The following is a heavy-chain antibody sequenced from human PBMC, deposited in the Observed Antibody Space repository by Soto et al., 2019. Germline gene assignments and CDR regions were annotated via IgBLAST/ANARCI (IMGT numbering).Heavy chain of an antibody. D-gene: IGHD5-12*01. J-gene: IGHJ5*02. Sequence: QVQLVQSGAEVKKPGSSVKVSCKASGGTFSNYAITWVRQAPGQGLEWLGRIIPIFGSANYAQKFQGRVTITADESTXXASMELSSLRSDDTAVYYCAKDGGKDGYFGNWFDPWGQGNLVTVSS. CDR1: GGTFSNYA. CDR3: AKDGGKDGYFGNWFDP. V-gene: IGHV1-69*15. CDR2: IIPIFGSA.